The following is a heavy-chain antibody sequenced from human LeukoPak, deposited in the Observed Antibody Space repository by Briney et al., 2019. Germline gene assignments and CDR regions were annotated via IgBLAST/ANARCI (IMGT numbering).Heavy chain of an antibody. CDR2: INPNSGGT. Sequence: ASVKVSCKASGYTFTGYYMHWVRQAPGQGLEWMGWINPNSGGTNYAQKFQGRVTMTRDTSISTAYMELSRLRSDDTAVYYCARALEGRWELLDYFDYWGQGTLVTVSS. CDR3: ARALEGRWELLDYFDY. J-gene: IGHJ4*02. CDR1: GYTFTGYY. D-gene: IGHD1-26*01. V-gene: IGHV1-2*02.